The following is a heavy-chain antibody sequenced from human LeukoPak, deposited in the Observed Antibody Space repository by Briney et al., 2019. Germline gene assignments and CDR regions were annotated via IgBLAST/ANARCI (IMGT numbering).Heavy chain of an antibody. D-gene: IGHD6-13*01. CDR2: ISDSGST. CDR1: GGSISSYW. V-gene: IGHV4-59*01. J-gene: IGHJ4*02. CDR3: ARVDSSNWYDSRGYFDQ. Sequence: SETLSLTCTVSGGSISSYWWSWIRQPPGKGLEWIGHISDSGSTNYNSSLKSRLTISVDTSKNQFSLKLSSVTAADTAVYYCARVDSSNWYDSRGYFDQWGQGTLVTVSS.